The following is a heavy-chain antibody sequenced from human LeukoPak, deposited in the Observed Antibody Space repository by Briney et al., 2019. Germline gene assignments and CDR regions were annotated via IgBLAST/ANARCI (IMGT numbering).Heavy chain of an antibody. CDR3: ARDGYDSGSRPIYY. V-gene: IGHV3-15*05. CDR1: GFTFRTSG. CDR2: IKSKTDGGTT. Sequence: PGGSLRLSCAASGFTFRTSGMNWVRQAPGKGLEWVGRIKSKTDGGTTDYAAPVKGRFTISRDDSKNTLYLQMNSLRAEDTAVYYCARDGYDSGSRPIYYWGQGTLVTVSS. D-gene: IGHD3-10*01. J-gene: IGHJ4*02.